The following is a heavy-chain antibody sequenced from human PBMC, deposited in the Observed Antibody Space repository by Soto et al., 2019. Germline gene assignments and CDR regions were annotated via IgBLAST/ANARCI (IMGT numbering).Heavy chain of an antibody. D-gene: IGHD4-4*01. CDR2: ISWDGGST. J-gene: IGHJ6*02. CDR3: AKDYSKRHSDHGRNIYGMDV. CDR1: GFTFDDYT. V-gene: IGHV3-43*01. Sequence: GGSLRLSCAASGFTFDDYTMHWVRQAPGKGLEWVSLISWDGGSTYYADSVKGRFTISRDNSKNSLYLQMNSLRTEDTALYYCAKDYSKRHSDHGRNIYGMDVWGQGTTVTVSS.